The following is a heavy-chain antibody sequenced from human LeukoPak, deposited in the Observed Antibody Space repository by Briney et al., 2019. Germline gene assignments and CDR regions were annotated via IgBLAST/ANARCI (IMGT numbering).Heavy chain of an antibody. CDR3: ARGRHSSSWLYYYYYMDV. Sequence: SETLSLTCAVYGGSFSGYYWSWIRQPPGKGLEWIGEIKHSGSTNYNPSLKSRVTISVDTSKNQFSLKLSSVTAADTAVYYCARGRHSSSWLYYYYYMDVWGKGTTVTVSS. D-gene: IGHD6-13*01. V-gene: IGHV4-34*01. J-gene: IGHJ6*03. CDR2: IKHSGST. CDR1: GGSFSGYY.